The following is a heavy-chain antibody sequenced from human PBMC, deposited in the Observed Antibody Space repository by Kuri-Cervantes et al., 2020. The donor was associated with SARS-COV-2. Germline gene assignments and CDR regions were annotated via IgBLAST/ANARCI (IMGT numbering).Heavy chain of an antibody. CDR2: ISSSSSTI. V-gene: IGHV3-48*01. J-gene: IGHJ6*03. Sequence: GGSLRLSCAASGFTFSSYSMNWVRQAPGKGLEWVSYISSSSSTIYYADSVKGRFTISRDNSKSTLYLQMNSLRPEDTALYYCAKDLDYYYMDVWGKGTTVTVSS. CDR3: AKDLDYYYMDV. CDR1: GFTFSSYS.